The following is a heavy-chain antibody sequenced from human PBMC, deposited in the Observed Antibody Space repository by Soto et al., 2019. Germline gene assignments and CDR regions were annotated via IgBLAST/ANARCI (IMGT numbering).Heavy chain of an antibody. Sequence: GGSLRLSCTASGFTLSNACISWVRKAPGKGLEWVGRIKSKSDGGTTDYATPVNGRLTISRDDSKNTLYLQMNSLKTEDTAVYFCSAPPAMGSTHDYWGQGALVTVSS. CDR1: GFTLSNAC. CDR3: SAPPAMGSTHDY. V-gene: IGHV3-15*01. CDR2: IKSKSDGGTT. D-gene: IGHD1-26*01. J-gene: IGHJ4*02.